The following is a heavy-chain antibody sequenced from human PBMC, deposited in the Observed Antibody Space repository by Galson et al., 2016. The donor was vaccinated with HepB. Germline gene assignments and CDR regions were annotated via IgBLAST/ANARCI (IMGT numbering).Heavy chain of an antibody. D-gene: IGHD6-25*01. Sequence: SLRLSCAASGFIFSSYAMNWVRQAPGKGLEWVALITSDGSSVYYADSVKGRFTMSRDNAQNSLYLQMNSLRDEDTDIYYCVRDASGWDDFDFWGQGTLVTVSS. CDR2: ITSDGSSV. J-gene: IGHJ4*02. CDR1: GFIFSSYA. V-gene: IGHV3-48*02. CDR3: VRDASGWDDFDF.